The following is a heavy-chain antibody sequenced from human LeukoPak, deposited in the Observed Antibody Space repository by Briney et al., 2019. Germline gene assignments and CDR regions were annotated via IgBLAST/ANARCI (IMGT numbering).Heavy chain of an antibody. D-gene: IGHD3-22*01. J-gene: IGHJ4*02. CDR3: ARGRQYYYDSSGYSYFDY. CDR2: IYTSGST. V-gene: IGHV4-4*07. Sequence: SETLSLPCTVSSHSIYSYYWSWIRHPAGKGLEWIGRIYTSGSTNYNPSLKSRVTMSVDTSKNQFSRKLGSVTAADTAVYYGARGRQYYYDSSGYSYFDYWGQGTLVTVSS. CDR1: SHSIYSYY.